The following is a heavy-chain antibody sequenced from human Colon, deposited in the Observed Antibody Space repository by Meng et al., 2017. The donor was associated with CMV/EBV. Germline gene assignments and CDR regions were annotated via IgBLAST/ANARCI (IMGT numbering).Heavy chain of an antibody. CDR2: IKYDGSET. Sequence: GESLKISCAASGFNFSNYWMSWVRQAPGKGLEWVANIKYDGSETHYVDSLKGRFTISRDNAKNSLFLQINSLRPEDTAVFFCARVGVNKPFDYWGQGTLVTVSS. CDR1: GFNFSNYW. V-gene: IGHV3-7*01. J-gene: IGHJ4*02. D-gene: IGHD2-21*01. CDR3: ARVGVNKPFDY.